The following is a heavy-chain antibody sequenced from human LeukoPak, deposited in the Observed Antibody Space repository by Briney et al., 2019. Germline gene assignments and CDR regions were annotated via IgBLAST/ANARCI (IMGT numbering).Heavy chain of an antibody. Sequence: SETLSLTCTVSGGSISSSSYYWGWIRQPPGKGLEWIGSIYYSGITYYNPSLKSRFTMSVDTSKNQFSLKLTSVTAADTAVYYCARSPDWDPFDYWGQGILVTVSS. CDR3: ARSPDWDPFDY. V-gene: IGHV4-39*07. CDR2: IYYSGIT. J-gene: IGHJ4*02. D-gene: IGHD3-9*01. CDR1: GGSISSSSYY.